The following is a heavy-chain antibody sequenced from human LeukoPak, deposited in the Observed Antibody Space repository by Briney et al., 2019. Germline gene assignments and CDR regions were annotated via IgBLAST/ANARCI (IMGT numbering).Heavy chain of an antibody. J-gene: IGHJ6*03. CDR2: IYYSGST. CDR1: GGSITGYY. V-gene: IGHV4-59*01. Sequence: SETLSLTCAVSGGSITGYYWSWIRQSPDKGLEWIGYIYYSGSTNYNPSLQSRVTISVDTSKSQFSLKISSVTAADTAVYYCARVAIPNDISPYYDGYMDVWGKGTTVTVSS. CDR3: ARVAIPNDISPYYDGYMDV. D-gene: IGHD3-3*01.